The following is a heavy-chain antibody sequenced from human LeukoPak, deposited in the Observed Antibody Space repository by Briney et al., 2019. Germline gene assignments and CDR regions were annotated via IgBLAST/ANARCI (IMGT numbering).Heavy chain of an antibody. V-gene: IGHV3-21*06. Sequence: GGSLRLSCAAPGFTFSLYGMTWVRQAPGKGLEWVASTTTSSSFMYYADSVKGRFTISRDNAKNSLDLQMHSLRAEDTAVYYCARHRYYFDYWGQGILVTVSS. J-gene: IGHJ4*02. CDR1: GFTFSLYG. CDR3: ARHRYYFDY. CDR2: TTTSSSFM.